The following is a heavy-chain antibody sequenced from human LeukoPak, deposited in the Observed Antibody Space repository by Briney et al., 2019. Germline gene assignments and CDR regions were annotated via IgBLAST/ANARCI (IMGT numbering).Heavy chain of an antibody. J-gene: IGHJ4*02. CDR3: ARDRRGGRYYFDY. D-gene: IGHD3-16*01. V-gene: IGHV3-21*01. CDR2: ISSSSSYI. Sequence: TGGSLRLSCAASGFTFSSFSMNWLRQAPGKGREGGSSISSSSSYIYYADSVKVRLTISRDNAKNSLYLPMNSLRAEDTAVYYCARDRRGGRYYFDYWGQGTLVTVSS. CDR1: GFTFSSFS.